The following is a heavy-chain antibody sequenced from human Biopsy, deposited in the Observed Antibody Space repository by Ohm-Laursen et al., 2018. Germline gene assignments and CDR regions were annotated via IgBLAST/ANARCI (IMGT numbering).Heavy chain of an antibody. CDR2: ITSRNSST. J-gene: IGHJ6*02. CDR3: ARWYGDLFSYYNGMDV. Sequence: SLRLSCAASGFTFNVYSIVWVRQAPGTGMEWVSSITSRNSSTYYADSVKGRVTIPRDNANNTVSLQMNNLRVDDTAVYYCARWYGDLFSYYNGMDVWGQGTTVTVSS. D-gene: IGHD3-10*01. V-gene: IGHV3-21*01. CDR1: GFTFNVYS.